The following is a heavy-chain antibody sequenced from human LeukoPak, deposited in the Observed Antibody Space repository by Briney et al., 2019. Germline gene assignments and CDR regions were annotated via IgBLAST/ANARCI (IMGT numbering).Heavy chain of an antibody. CDR3: ATSHYYDSSGGAFDI. CDR1: GGSISSYY. CDR2: IYYSGST. V-gene: IGHV4-59*08. D-gene: IGHD3-22*01. Sequence: SETLSLTCTVSGGSISSYYWSWIRQPPGKGLEWIGYIYYSGSTNYNPSLKSRVTISVDTSKIQFSLKLSSVTAADTAVYYCATSHYYDSSGGAFDIWGQGTMVTVSS. J-gene: IGHJ3*02.